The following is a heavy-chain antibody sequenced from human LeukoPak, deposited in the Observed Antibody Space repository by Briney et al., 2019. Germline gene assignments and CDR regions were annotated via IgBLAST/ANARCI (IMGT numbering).Heavy chain of an antibody. J-gene: IGHJ4*02. D-gene: IGHD3-10*01. Sequence: GGSLRLSCAASGFTFSNAWMNWVRQAPGKGLEWVSAISGSGGSTYYADSVKGRFTISRDNSKNTLYLQMNSLRAEDTAVYYCAKATSGSFDYWGQGTLVTVSS. CDR1: GFTFSNAW. V-gene: IGHV3-23*01. CDR2: ISGSGGST. CDR3: AKATSGSFDY.